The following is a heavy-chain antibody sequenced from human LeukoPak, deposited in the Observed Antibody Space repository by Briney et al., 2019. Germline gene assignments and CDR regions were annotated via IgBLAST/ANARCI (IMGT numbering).Heavy chain of an antibody. CDR2: IYYSGST. J-gene: IGHJ4*02. CDR3: ARTTMIVVVTDFDY. CDR1: GGSISSSSYY. D-gene: IGHD3-22*01. Sequence: SETLSLTCTVSGGSISSSSYYWGWIRQPPGKGLEWIGSIYYSGSTYYNPSLKSRVTISVDTSKNQFSLKLSSVTAADMAVYYCARTTMIVVVTDFDYWGQGTLVTVSS. V-gene: IGHV4-39*01.